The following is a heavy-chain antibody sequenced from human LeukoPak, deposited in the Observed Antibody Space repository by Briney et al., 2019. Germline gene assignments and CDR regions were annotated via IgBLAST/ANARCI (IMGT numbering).Heavy chain of an antibody. CDR1: GFTFSSYS. CDR2: ISSSSSYI. V-gene: IGHV3-21*01. J-gene: IGHJ6*02. D-gene: IGHD6-19*01. Sequence: GGSLRLSCAASGFTFSSYSMNWVRQAPGKGLEWVSSISSSSSYIYYADSVKGRFTISRDNAKNSLYLQMNSLRAEDTAVYYCARDCPSKQWLGPYYYYGMDVWGQGTTVTVSS. CDR3: ARDCPSKQWLGPYYYYGMDV.